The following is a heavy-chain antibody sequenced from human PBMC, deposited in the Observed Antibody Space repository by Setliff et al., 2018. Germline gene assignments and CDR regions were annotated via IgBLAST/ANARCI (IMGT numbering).Heavy chain of an antibody. V-gene: IGHV4-61*02. Sequence: SETLSLTCTVSGGSISSGSYYWSWIRQPAGKGLEWIGRIYTSGSTNYNPSLKSRVTISVDTSKNQFSLKLSSATAADTAVYYCARGGPWVTTSYYFDYWGQGTLVTVSS. CDR2: IYTSGST. J-gene: IGHJ4*02. D-gene: IGHD4-17*01. CDR3: ARGGPWVTTSYYFDY. CDR1: GGSISSGSYY.